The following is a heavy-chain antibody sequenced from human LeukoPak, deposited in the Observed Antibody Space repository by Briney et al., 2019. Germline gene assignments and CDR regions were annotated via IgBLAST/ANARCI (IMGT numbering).Heavy chain of an antibody. CDR2: IWYDGSNK. J-gene: IGHJ4*02. CDR3: ASALDYYDSRDIDN. Sequence: GGSLRLSCAASGFTFSSYGMHWVRQAPGKGLERVAVIWYDGSNKYYADSVKGRFTISRDNSKNTLYLQMNSLRAEDTAVYYCASALDYYDSRDIDNWGQGTLVTVSS. V-gene: IGHV3-33*01. D-gene: IGHD3-22*01. CDR1: GFTFSSYG.